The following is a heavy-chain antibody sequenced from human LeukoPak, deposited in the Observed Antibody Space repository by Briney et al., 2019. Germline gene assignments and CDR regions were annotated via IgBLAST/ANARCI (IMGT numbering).Heavy chain of an antibody. CDR2: ISGSGGNA. CDR3: ARALPYSYCSGGSCYSRYYAFDI. V-gene: IGHV3-23*01. Sequence: PGGSLRLSCAASGFTFSSYAMFWVRQAPGKGLEWVSGISGSGGNAYYADSVMGRFTISRDSSKNTLYLQMNSLRAEDTAVYYCARALPYSYCSGGSCYSRYYAFDIWGQGTMVTVSS. D-gene: IGHD2-15*01. J-gene: IGHJ3*02. CDR1: GFTFSSYA.